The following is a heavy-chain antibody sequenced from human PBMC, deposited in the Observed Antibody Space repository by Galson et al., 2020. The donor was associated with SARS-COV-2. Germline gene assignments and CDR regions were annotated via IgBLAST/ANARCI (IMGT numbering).Heavy chain of an antibody. D-gene: IGHD3-9*01. J-gene: IGHJ2*01. Sequence: LSLTCAASGFTFSDYAMHWVRQAPGKGLDWVAVLSYDGSNDYCADSVKGRFTISRDNSKNTLYLQMNSLRPEDTAVYYCARDTRPTFFDILTGYPTGGYLDLWGRGSLVTVSS. V-gene: IGHV3-30*03. CDR2: LSYDGSND. CDR3: ARDTRPTFFDILTGYPTGGYLDL. CDR1: GFTFSDYA.